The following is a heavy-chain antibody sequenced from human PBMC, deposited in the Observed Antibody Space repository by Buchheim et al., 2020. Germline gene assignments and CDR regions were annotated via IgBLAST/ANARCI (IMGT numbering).Heavy chain of an antibody. CDR2: IFPDGGNE. D-gene: IGHD4-17*01. Sequence: QVQLAESGGGVVQPGRSLRLSCAASGFTFSNYAMHWVRQAPGKGLERVALIFPDGGNECYADSVKGRFTISRDNSKNTVYLQMNSLRGEDTAVYYCAAEPYSTVTYGGSFDYWGQGTL. V-gene: IGHV3-30*04. CDR3: AAEPYSTVTYGGSFDY. CDR1: GFTFSNYA. J-gene: IGHJ4*02.